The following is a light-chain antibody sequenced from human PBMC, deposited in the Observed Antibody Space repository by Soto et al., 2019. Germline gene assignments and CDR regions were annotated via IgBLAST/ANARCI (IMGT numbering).Light chain of an antibody. V-gene: IGKV3-15*01. CDR2: AIS. Sequence: EILMTQSQATLSVSPGERATLSCRASQSVGSGLSWYQQKPDQAPRLLIYAISNRATGFPARFSGSGSETEFTLTIRSLQSEDFAVYFCPQYNNWPSFGPGTRLEIK. J-gene: IGKJ5*01. CDR3: PQYNNWPS. CDR1: QSVGSG.